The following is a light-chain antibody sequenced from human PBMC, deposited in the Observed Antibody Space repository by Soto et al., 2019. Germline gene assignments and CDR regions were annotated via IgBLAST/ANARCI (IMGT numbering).Light chain of an antibody. Sequence: EIVMTQSPATLSVSPGERATLSCRASQSVGSNLAWYQQRPGQAPRPLIYGASTRAIGIPPRFSGSGSGTEFTLTISSLQSEDFVVYYCQQYNNWPYTFGRGTKLEIK. CDR2: GAS. V-gene: IGKV3-15*01. CDR3: QQYNNWPYT. CDR1: QSVGSN. J-gene: IGKJ2*01.